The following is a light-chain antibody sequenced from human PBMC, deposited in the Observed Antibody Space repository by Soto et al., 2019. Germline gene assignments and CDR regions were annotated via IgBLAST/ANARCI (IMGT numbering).Light chain of an antibody. J-gene: IGKJ5*01. CDR1: QSVGTN. CDR2: AAS. Sequence: EIVLTQSPGTLSLSPGERATLSCRASQSVGTNLAWYQQKPGQAPRLLIFAASTRATGVPSRFSGSGSGTDFTLTISSLQPEDFATYYCQQSYSTTYTFGQGTRLEIK. CDR3: QQSYSTTYT. V-gene: IGKV3-15*01.